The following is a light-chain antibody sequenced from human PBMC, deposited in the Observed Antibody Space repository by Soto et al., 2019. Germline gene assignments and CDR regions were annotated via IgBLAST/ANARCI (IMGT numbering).Light chain of an antibody. CDR2: GAS. J-gene: IGKJ1*01. V-gene: IGKV3-20*01. CDR1: QSVSSRF. CDR3: QQYESSRT. Sequence: EIVLTQSPGTLSLSPGERATLSCRASQSVSSRFLAWYQQKPGQAPKVLIYGASTRATRIPDRFSGSGSGTDFTLTISRLEPEDFAVYYCQQYESSRTFGQGTKVEMK.